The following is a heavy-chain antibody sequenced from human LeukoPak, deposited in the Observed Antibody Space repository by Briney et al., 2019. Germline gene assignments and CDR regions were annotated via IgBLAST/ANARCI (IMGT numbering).Heavy chain of an antibody. J-gene: IGHJ4*02. CDR2: ISGSGGST. CDR3: AKVDGYNSGWYDY. CDR1: GFTFSSYA. D-gene: IGHD6-19*01. Sequence: GGSLRLSCAASGFTFSSYAMSWVRQAPGKGLEWVSAISGSGGSTYYADSVKGRFTISRDNAKNSLYLQMNSLRAEDTALYYCAKVDGYNSGWYDYWGQGTLVTVSS. V-gene: IGHV3-23*01.